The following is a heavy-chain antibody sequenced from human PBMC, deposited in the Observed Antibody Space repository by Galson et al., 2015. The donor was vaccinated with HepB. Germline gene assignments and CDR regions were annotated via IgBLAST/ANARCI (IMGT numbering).Heavy chain of an antibody. CDR1: GFTFSSYS. CDR2: ISSSSNTI. D-gene: IGHD3-22*01. Sequence: SLRLSCAASGFTFSSYSMNWVRQAPGKGLEWVSYISSSSNTIYYADSVKGRFTISRDNAKNSLYLQMNSLRAEDTAVYYCARGAITMIKSPYKYWGQGTLVTVSS. J-gene: IGHJ4*02. V-gene: IGHV3-48*01. CDR3: ARGAITMIKSPYKY.